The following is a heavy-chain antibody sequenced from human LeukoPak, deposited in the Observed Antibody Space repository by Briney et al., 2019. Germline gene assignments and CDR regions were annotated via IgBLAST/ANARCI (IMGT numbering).Heavy chain of an antibody. Sequence: ASVKVSCKASGGTFSSHTISWVRQAPGQGLEWMGRINPDSGGTNYAQEFQGRVTMTRDTSISTAYMELSRLRSDDTAVYYCASGGKRWLQNLDYWGQGTLVTVSS. CDR3: ASGGKRWLQNLDY. V-gene: IGHV1-2*06. CDR2: INPDSGGT. J-gene: IGHJ4*02. D-gene: IGHD5-24*01. CDR1: GGTFSSHT.